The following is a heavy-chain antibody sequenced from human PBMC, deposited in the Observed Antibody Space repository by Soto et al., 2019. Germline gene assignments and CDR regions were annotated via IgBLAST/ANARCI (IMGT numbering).Heavy chain of an antibody. J-gene: IGHJ4*02. CDR3: ASSKELSSFDY. CDR1: GFTFSSYG. CDR2: IWYDGSNK. D-gene: IGHD1-26*01. Sequence: QVQLVESGGGVVQPGRSLRLSCAASGFTFSSYGMHWVRQAPGKGLEWVAVIWYDGSNKYYADSVKGRFTISRDNSKNTLYLQMNSLRAEDTAVYYCASSKELSSFDYWGQGTLVTVSS. V-gene: IGHV3-33*01.